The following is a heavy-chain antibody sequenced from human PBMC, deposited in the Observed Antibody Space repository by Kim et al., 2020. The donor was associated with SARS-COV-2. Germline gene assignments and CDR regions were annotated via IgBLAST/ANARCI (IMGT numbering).Heavy chain of an antibody. CDR3: IRDNIQPGDL. CDR1: GFAFSPYW. V-gene: IGHV3-74*01. D-gene: IGHD2-15*01. Sequence: GGSLSLSCAASGFAFSPYWMHWVRQVPGQGLMWVSQIDTDGSITTYAEAVLGRFSISRDNAKNTLYLQMNSLRVEDTAIYYCIRDNIQPGDLWGQGVMVTVSS. J-gene: IGHJ3*01. CDR2: IDTDGSIT.